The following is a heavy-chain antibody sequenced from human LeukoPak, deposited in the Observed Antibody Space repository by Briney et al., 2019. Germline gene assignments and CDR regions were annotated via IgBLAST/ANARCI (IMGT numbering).Heavy chain of an antibody. CDR2: INSGSTYT. D-gene: IGHD1-1*01. CDR1: GFTFSSYM. CDR3: ARSLTTLTYEGY. J-gene: IGHJ4*02. V-gene: IGHV3-21*01. Sequence: PGGSLRLSCAASGFTFSSYMMNWVRQAPGKGLEWVSSINSGSTYTYYTESVKGRFTVSRDNAKNSLFLQMNSLRAEDTAIYYCARSLTTLTYEGYRGQGTLVTVSS.